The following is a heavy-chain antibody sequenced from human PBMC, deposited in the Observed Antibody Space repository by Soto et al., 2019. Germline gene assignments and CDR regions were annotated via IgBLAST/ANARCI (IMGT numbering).Heavy chain of an antibody. CDR1: GFTFSRYA. J-gene: IGHJ4*02. CDR3: ARPPGSVVAAAPGIY. D-gene: IGHD2-2*01. CDR2: KSSDGGAK. V-gene: IGHV3-30*14. Sequence: GGSLRLSCAASGFTFSRYAMHWVRQAPDKGLDWVAVKSSDGGAKYYADSVKGPFTISRDHSNNMVYLQMNTLRTEDTALYYCARPPGSVVAAAPGIYWGQGTLVTVSS.